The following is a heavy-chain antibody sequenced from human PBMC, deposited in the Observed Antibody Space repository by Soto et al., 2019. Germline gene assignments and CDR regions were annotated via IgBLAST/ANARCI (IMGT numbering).Heavy chain of an antibody. CDR1: GGSISSYY. V-gene: IGHV4-59*01. D-gene: IGHD6-13*01. Sequence: LSLTCTVSGGSISSYYWSWIRQPPGKGLEWIGYIYYSGSTNYNPSLKSRVTISVDTSKNQFSLKLSSVTAAGTAVYYCARDGARPIAAAGTNYYGMDVWGQGTTVTVSS. J-gene: IGHJ6*02. CDR2: IYYSGST. CDR3: ARDGARPIAAAGTNYYGMDV.